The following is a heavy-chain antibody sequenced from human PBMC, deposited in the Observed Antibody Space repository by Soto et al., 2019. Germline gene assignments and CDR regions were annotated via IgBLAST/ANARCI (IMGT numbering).Heavy chain of an antibody. D-gene: IGHD3-10*01. CDR2: INHSGST. Sequence: SETLSLTCAVYGGSFSGYYWSWIRQPPGKGLEWIGEINHSGSTNYNPSLKSRVTMTRDTSISTAYMELSRLRSDDTAVYYCATGSGSYYEPFDYWGQGTLVTVSS. V-gene: IGHV4-34*01. CDR1: GGSFSGYY. CDR3: ATGSGSYYEPFDY. J-gene: IGHJ4*02.